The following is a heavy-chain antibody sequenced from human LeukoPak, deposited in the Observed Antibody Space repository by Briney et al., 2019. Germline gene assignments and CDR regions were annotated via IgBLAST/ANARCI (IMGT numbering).Heavy chain of an antibody. J-gene: IGHJ5*01. CDR2: INPSSGGT. CDR3: ARGYRDSIGPCLDS. V-gene: IGHV1-2*02. CDR1: GYIFSGYF. D-gene: IGHD3-22*01. Sequence: ASVKLSCKASGYIFSGYFIHWVRQAPGQALEWLGWINPSSGGTNYAQKFQGRVTMTRDTSINTAYMELSSLTSDDTAVYFCARGYRDSIGPCLDSWGQGTLVTASS.